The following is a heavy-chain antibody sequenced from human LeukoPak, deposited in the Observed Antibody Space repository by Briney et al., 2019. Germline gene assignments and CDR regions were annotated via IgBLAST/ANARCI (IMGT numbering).Heavy chain of an antibody. J-gene: IGHJ5*02. CDR3: ARDRYYYDSSGSEFDP. CDR1: GFTFSDYY. V-gene: IGHV3-11*04. Sequence: GGSLRLSCAASGFTFSDYYMSWIRQAPGKGLEWVSYISSSGSTIYYADSVKGRFTISRDNAKNTLYLQMGSLRAEDMAVYYCARDRYYYDSSGSEFDPWGQGTLVTVSS. CDR2: ISSSGSTI. D-gene: IGHD3-22*01.